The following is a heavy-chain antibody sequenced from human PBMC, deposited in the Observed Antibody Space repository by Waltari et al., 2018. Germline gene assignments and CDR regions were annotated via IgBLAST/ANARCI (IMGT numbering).Heavy chain of an antibody. CDR3: ARARMATISWGFDY. Sequence: QVQLVQSGAEVKKPGASVKVSCKASGYTFTGYYMHWVRQAPGQGLEWMGWNNPNRGGTNYAQKFQGRVTSTRDTSISTAYMELSRLRSDDTAVYYCARARMATISWGFDYWGQGTLVTVSS. J-gene: IGHJ4*02. V-gene: IGHV1-2*01. D-gene: IGHD5-12*01. CDR2: NNPNRGGT. CDR1: GYTFTGYY.